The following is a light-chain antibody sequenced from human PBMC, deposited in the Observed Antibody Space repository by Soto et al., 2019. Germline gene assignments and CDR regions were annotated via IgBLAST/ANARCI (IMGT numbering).Light chain of an antibody. V-gene: IGKV3-15*01. CDR3: QQYNNWPPRT. CDR1: QSVSSN. J-gene: IGKJ1*01. Sequence: EIFLTQYTDTLSLSPGQRATLTCRASQSVSSNLAWYQQKPGQAPRLLIYGASTRATGIPARFSGSGSGTEFTLTISSLQSEDFAVYYCQQYNNWPPRTFGQGTKVDIK. CDR2: GAS.